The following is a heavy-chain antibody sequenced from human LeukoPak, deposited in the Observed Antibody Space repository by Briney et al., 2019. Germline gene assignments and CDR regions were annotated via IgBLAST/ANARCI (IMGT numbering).Heavy chain of an antibody. V-gene: IGHV1-18*01. Sequence: GASVKVSCKASGYTFTSYGISWVRQAPGQGLEWMGWISAYNGNTNYAQKLQGRVTMTTDTSTSTAYMELRSLRSDDTAVYYCARDRIGYSSGWYELDYYYYYGMDVWAKGPRSPSP. J-gene: IGHJ6*02. D-gene: IGHD6-19*01. CDR1: GYTFTSYG. CDR3: ARDRIGYSSGWYELDYYYYYGMDV. CDR2: ISAYNGNT.